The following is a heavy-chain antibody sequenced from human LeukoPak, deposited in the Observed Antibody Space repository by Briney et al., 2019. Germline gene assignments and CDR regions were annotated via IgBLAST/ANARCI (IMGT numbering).Heavy chain of an antibody. CDR2: ISTNSGNT. CDR1: GYTFTTNG. CDR3: ARIMVRGVISDY. V-gene: IGHV1-18*01. D-gene: IGHD3-10*01. J-gene: IGHJ4*02. Sequence: ASVKVSCKASGYTFTTNGISWVRQAPGQGLEWMGWISTNSGNTNYAQKLQGRVTLTRDTSTRTAYMELSSLRSEDTAVYYCARIMVRGVISDYWGQGTLVTVSS.